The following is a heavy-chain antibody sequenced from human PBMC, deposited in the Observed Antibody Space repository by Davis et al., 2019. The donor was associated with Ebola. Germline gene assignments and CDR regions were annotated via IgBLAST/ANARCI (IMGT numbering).Heavy chain of an antibody. CDR2: IKQDGSEK. Sequence: GESLKISCAASGFTFSSYAMHWVRQAPGKGLEWVANIKQDGSEKYYVDSVKGRFTISRDNAKNSLYLQMNSLRAEDTAVYYCAGTMVRGVMSYWGQGTLVTVSS. D-gene: IGHD3-10*01. CDR3: AGTMVRGVMSY. CDR1: GFTFSSYA. V-gene: IGHV3-7*03. J-gene: IGHJ4*02.